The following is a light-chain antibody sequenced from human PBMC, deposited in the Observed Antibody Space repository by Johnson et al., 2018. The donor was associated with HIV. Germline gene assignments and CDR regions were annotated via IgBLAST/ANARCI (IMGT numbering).Light chain of an antibody. CDR3: GTWDSSLSAQV. CDR1: SSNIGNND. Sequence: QSVLTQPPSVSAAPGQKVTISCSGSSSNIGNNDVSWYRQLPGTAPKLLIYENNKRPSGIPDRFSGSKSGTSATLGITGLQTGDEADYYCGTWDSSLSAQVCGAGTKVTVL. CDR2: ENN. J-gene: IGLJ1*01. V-gene: IGLV1-51*02.